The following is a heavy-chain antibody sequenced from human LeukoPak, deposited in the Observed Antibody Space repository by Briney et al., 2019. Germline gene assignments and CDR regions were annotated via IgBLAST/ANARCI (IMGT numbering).Heavy chain of an antibody. Sequence: GGSLRLSCAASGFTFSSYAMSWVRQAPGKGLEWVSTISASGGSTDYGDSVKGRFTIARDNSKNTLYLQMNSLRAEDTAVYYCAKPDYYDSSGYYALLVYWGQGTLVTVSS. CDR3: AKPDYYDSSGYYALLVY. J-gene: IGHJ4*02. V-gene: IGHV3-23*01. CDR1: GFTFSSYA. CDR2: ISASGGST. D-gene: IGHD3-22*01.